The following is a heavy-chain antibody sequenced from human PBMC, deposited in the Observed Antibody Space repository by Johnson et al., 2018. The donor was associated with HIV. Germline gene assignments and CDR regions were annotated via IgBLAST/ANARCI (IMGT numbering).Heavy chain of an antibody. V-gene: IGHV3-66*02. CDR3: ARPRIEVLPAGAFDI. D-gene: IGHD2-2*01. Sequence: EVQLVESGGGVVRPGGSLRLSCAAYGFTVSSNYMTWVRQAPGKGLEWVSVFYSGGNTYPADSVKGRLTISRDNSKNTLYLQMNSLRSDDTAVYYCARPRIEVLPAGAFDIWGPGTMVTVSS. CDR1: GFTVSSNY. J-gene: IGHJ3*02. CDR2: FYSGGNT.